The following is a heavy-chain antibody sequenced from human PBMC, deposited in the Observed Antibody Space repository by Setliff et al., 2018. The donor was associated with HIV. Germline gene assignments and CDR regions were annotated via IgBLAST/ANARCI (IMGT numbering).Heavy chain of an antibody. V-gene: IGHV1-2*06. CDR3: ARDTQILEWFNYYMDV. J-gene: IGHJ6*03. Sequence: ASVKVSCKASGYTFTDYFIHWVRQAPGQGLEWMGRINPSRHNTIYAPRYQGRVTMTRDTSISTAYMELGGLRSDDTAVYYCARDTQILEWFNYYMDVWGKGTAVTVSS. CDR2: INPSRHNT. D-gene: IGHD3-3*01. CDR1: GYTFTDYF.